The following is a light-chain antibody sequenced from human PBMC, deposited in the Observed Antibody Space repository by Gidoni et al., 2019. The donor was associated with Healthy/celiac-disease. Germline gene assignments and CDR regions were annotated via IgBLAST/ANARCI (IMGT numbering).Light chain of an antibody. Sequence: DIQMTQSPSSLPASLGDRVTITCRVSQIISSYLNWYQQKPGKAPKLLIYAASSLQSGVPSRFSGSGSGTDFTLTISSLQPEDFAAYYCQQSYSTLLTFGPGTKVDIK. CDR1: QIISSY. CDR2: AAS. CDR3: QQSYSTLLT. J-gene: IGKJ3*01. V-gene: IGKV1-39*01.